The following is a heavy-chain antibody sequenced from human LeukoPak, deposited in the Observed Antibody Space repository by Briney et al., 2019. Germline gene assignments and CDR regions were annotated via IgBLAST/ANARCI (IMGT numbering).Heavy chain of an antibody. D-gene: IGHD3-3*01. CDR2: TRNRANSYTT. V-gene: IGHV3-72*01. J-gene: IGHJ4*02. Sequence: GGSLRLSCAASGFTLSDHYMDWVRQAPGKGLECVGRTRNRANSYTTDYAASVKGRFPISRDDLKSSLYLQMNSLRTEDTAVYYCARIAYYDFWSGYSYYFDYWGQGTLVTVSS. CDR3: ARIAYYDFWSGYSYYFDY. CDR1: GFTLSDHY.